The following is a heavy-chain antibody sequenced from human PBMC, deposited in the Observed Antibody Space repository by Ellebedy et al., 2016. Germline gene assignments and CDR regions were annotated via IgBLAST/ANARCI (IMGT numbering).Heavy chain of an antibody. V-gene: IGHV3-23*01. D-gene: IGHD4-17*01. J-gene: IGHJ4*02. Sequence: GGPLRLSXVASRLSFGNFFMTWVRQAPGGGLEWVSTISGDGDTTFSADSVKGRFTISRDNSRYTLYLQMDSLTAADTAVYYCYYGHYSGFWGQGTLVTVSS. CDR1: RLSFGNFF. CDR3: YYGHYSGF. CDR2: ISGDGDTT.